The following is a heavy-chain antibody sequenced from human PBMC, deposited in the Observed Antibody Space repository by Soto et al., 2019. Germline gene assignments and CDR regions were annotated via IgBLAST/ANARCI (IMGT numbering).Heavy chain of an antibody. Sequence: PSETLSLTCTVSGGSISSYYWSWIRQPPGKGLEWIGYIYYSGSTNYNPSLKSRVTISVDTSKNQFSLKLSSVTAADTAVYYCARVEGWFGESHFYYWGQGTLVTVSS. CDR2: IYYSGST. V-gene: IGHV4-59*01. CDR1: GGSISSYY. D-gene: IGHD3-10*01. J-gene: IGHJ4*02. CDR3: ARVEGWFGESHFYY.